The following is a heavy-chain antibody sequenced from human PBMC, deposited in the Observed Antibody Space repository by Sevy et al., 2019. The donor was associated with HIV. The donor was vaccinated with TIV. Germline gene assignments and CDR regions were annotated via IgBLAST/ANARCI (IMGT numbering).Heavy chain of an antibody. D-gene: IGHD4-17*01. CDR2: ISYAGSNK. CDR1: GFMFSSYS. CDR3: ARDVAFTTEYSYGMDV. V-gene: IGHV3-30-3*01. J-gene: IGHJ6*02. Sequence: GGSLRLSCAASGFMFSSYSVHWVRQAPGKGLEWVAVISYAGSNKYYADSVKGRFTISRDNSNNTLYLQMNSLRAEDTAVYYCARDVAFTTEYSYGMDVWGQGTTVTVSS.